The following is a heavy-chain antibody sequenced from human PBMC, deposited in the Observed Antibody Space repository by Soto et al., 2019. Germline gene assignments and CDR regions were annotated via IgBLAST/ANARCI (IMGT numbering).Heavy chain of an antibody. J-gene: IGHJ5*02. CDR2: INHSGST. Sequence: SETLSLTCAVYGGSFSGYYWSWIRQPPGKGLEWIGEINHSGSTNYNPSLKSRVTISVDTSKNQFSLKLSSVTAADTAVYYCARGRYCSGGSCYSLWFDPWGQGTLVTVSS. CDR1: GGSFSGYY. CDR3: ARGRYCSGGSCYSLWFDP. D-gene: IGHD2-15*01. V-gene: IGHV4-34*01.